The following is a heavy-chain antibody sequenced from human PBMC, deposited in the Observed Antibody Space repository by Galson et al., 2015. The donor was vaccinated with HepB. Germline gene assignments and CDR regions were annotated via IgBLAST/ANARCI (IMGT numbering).Heavy chain of an antibody. Sequence: SLRLSCAASGFTFSSYDMHWVRQATGKGLEWVSVIYSGGSTYYADSVKGRFTISRDNSKNTPYLQMNSLRAEDTAVYYCARDLREDYGSGGVMDVWGKGTTVTVSS. D-gene: IGHD3-10*01. V-gene: IGHV3-53*01. CDR2: IYSGGST. CDR1: GFTFSSYD. J-gene: IGHJ6*03. CDR3: ARDLREDYGSGGVMDV.